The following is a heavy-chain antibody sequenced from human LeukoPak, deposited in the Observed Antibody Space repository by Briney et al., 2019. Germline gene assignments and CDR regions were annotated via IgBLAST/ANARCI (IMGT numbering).Heavy chain of an antibody. CDR2: ISGSGGST. J-gene: IGHJ4*02. CDR1: GFTFSSYA. Sequence: GGSLRLSCAASGFTFSSYAMSWVRQAPGKGLEWVSAISGSGGSTYYADSVKGRFTISRDNSKNTLYLQMNSLRAEDTAVYYCAKDFSEYYDILTGYSPDYWGQGTLVTVSS. V-gene: IGHV3-23*01. CDR3: AKDFSEYYDILTGYSPDY. D-gene: IGHD3-9*01.